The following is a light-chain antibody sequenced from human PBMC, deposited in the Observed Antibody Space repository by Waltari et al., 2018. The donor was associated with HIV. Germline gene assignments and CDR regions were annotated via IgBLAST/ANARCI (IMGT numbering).Light chain of an antibody. CDR2: EVS. CDR3: CSYAGSSTFVV. CDR1: SSAVGSYYL. V-gene: IGLV2-23*02. Sequence: HSALTQPASVSGSPGQSITISCTGTSSAVGSYYLVSWYQQHPGKAPKLMIYEVSKRPSGGSNRFSGSKSGNTASLTISGLQAEDEADYYCCSYAGSSTFVVFGGGTKLTVL. J-gene: IGLJ2*01.